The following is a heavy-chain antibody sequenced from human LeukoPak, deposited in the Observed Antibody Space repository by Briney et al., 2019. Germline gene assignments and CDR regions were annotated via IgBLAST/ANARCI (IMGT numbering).Heavy chain of an antibody. J-gene: IGHJ4*02. V-gene: IGHV3-66*02. CDR1: GGTVSSNY. D-gene: IGHD2-2*01. CDR3: ARGPHCSSTSCYPGGFDY. Sequence: SGGSLRLSCAASGGTVSSNYMSWVRQAPGKGLEWVSVIYSGGSTYYADSVKGRFTISRDNSKNTLYLQMNTLKTEDTAVYYCARGPHCSSTSCYPGGFDYWGQGTLVTVSS. CDR2: IYSGGST.